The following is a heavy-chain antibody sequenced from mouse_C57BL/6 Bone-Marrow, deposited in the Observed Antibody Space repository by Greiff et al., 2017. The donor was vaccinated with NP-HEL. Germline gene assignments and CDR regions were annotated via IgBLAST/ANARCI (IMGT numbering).Heavy chain of an antibody. D-gene: IGHD1-1*01. CDR2: INPSSGYT. V-gene: IGHV1-7*01. CDR1: GYTFTSYW. Sequence: QVQLQQSGAELAKPGASVKLSCKASGYTFTSYWMHWVKQRPGQGLEWIGYINPSSGYTKSNQKFKDKATLTADKSSSTAYMQLSSLTYEDSAVYYCARSLITTVVANWYFDVWGTGTTVTVSS. J-gene: IGHJ1*03. CDR3: ARSLITTVVANWYFDV.